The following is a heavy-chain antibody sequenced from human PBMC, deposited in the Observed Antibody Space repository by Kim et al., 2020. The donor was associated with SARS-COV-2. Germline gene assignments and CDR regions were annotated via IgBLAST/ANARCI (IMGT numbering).Heavy chain of an antibody. J-gene: IGHJ4*02. Sequence: GESLRLSCAGSGFTFSEYAMSWVRQAPGKGLEWVSSISGRGGGIYYGESVRGRFIISRDDSQLYLQMYNLRADDTALYYCGKGVPRNGITTMVATWGQGT. V-gene: IGHV3-23*01. CDR1: GFTFSEYA. CDR2: ISGRGGGI. D-gene: IGHD3-22*01. CDR3: GKGVPRNGITTMVAT.